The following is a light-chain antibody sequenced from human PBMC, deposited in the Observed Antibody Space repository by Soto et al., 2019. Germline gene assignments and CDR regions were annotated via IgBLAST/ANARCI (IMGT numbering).Light chain of an antibody. CDR1: QSISSW. CDR3: QQYNSYWT. J-gene: IGKJ1*01. Sequence: DIQMTQSPSTLSASIGDRVTITCRASQSISSWLAWYQQKPGKAPKLLIYKASSLEGGFPSRFSGSGSGAEFTLTISSLQPDDFATYYCQQYNSYWTFGQGTKV. V-gene: IGKV1-5*03. CDR2: KAS.